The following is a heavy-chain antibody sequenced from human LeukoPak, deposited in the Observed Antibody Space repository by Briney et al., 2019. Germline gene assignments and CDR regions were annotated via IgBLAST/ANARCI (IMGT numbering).Heavy chain of an antibody. V-gene: IGHV4-59*01. CDR2: IYYSGST. Sequence: SETLSLTCTVSGGSISSYYWSWIRQPPGKGLEWIGYIYYSGSTNYNPSLKSRVTISVDTSKNQFSLKLSSVTAADTAVYYCATDRGIAARYYYMDVWGKGTTVTVSS. D-gene: IGHD6-6*01. J-gene: IGHJ6*03. CDR1: GGSISSYY. CDR3: ATDRGIAARYYYMDV.